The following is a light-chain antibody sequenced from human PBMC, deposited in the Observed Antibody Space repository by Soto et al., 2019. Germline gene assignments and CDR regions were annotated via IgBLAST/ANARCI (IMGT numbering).Light chain of an antibody. Sequence: AIRMTQSPSSLSASTGDRVTITCRASQCISSYLAWYQQKPGKAPKLLIYAASTLQSGVPSRFSGSGSGTDFTLTISCLQSEDFATYYCQQYYSYPPITFGQGTRLEIK. CDR1: QCISSY. CDR2: AAS. CDR3: QQYYSYPPIT. J-gene: IGKJ5*01. V-gene: IGKV1-8*01.